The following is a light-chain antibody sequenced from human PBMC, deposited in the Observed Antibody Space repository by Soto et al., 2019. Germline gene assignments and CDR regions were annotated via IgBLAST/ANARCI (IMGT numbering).Light chain of an antibody. Sequence: EIVLTQSPGTLSLSPGERATLSCRASQSVSSSYLAWYQQKPGQAPRLLIYGASSRATGIPDRFSGSGSGTDFPLTISRLEPEDFAVYYCQQYGRSPCTFGQGTKVEIK. CDR3: QQYGRSPCT. CDR2: GAS. CDR1: QSVSSSY. J-gene: IGKJ1*01. V-gene: IGKV3-20*01.